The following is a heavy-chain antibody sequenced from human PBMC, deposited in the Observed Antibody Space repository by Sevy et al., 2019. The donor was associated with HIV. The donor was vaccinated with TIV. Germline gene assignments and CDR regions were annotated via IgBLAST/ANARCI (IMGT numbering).Heavy chain of an antibody. CDR1: DGSFSGYY. CDR3: ARSPPVVVVPGAPSWFDP. D-gene: IGHD2-2*01. J-gene: IGHJ5*02. V-gene: IGHV4-34*01. Sequence: SETLSLTCAVHDGSFSGYYWNWIRQLPGKGLEWIGEINESGITNYNPSLKSRVTISVDTSKKEFSLKLISVTAADTAVYFCARSPPVVVVPGAPSWFDPWGQGTLVTVSS. CDR2: INESGIT.